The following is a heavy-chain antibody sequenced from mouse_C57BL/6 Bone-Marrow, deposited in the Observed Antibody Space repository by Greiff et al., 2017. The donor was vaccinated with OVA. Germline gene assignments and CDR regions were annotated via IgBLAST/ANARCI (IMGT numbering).Heavy chain of an antibody. CDR3: ARPHYYGSSKDYAMDY. J-gene: IGHJ4*01. D-gene: IGHD1-1*01. CDR1: GYTFTSYW. Sequence: VQLQQPGAELVMPGASVKLSCKASGYTFTSYWLHWVKQRPGQGLEWIGEIDPSDSYTNYNQKFKGKSTLTVDKSSSPAYMQLSSLTSEDSAVYYCARPHYYGSSKDYAMDYWGQGTSVTVSS. CDR2: IDPSDSYT. V-gene: IGHV1-69*01.